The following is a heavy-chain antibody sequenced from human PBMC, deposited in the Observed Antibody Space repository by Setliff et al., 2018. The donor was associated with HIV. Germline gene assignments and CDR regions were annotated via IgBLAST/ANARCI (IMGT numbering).Heavy chain of an antibody. Sequence: SETLSLTCTVSGVSGGSINNYQWSWIRQPPGKGLEWIGYIYTSGSSNYNPSHKSRVTISGDTSKRQFSLKMSSVTAADTAVYYCARGEPVDILTGYFDYWGQGTLVTVSS. CDR1: GGSINNYQ. D-gene: IGHD3-9*01. CDR2: IYTSGSS. CDR3: ARGEPVDILTGYFDY. V-gene: IGHV4-4*08. J-gene: IGHJ4*02.